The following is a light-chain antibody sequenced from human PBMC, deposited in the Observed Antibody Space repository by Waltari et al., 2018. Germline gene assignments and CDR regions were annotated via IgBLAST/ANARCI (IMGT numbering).Light chain of an antibody. Sequence: DIVMTQSPDSLAVSLGDRAPINCKSSQSVLSSSDNKNYLAWYQQKPGQPPKLFIYWSSTRESGVPDRFSGSGSGTDFALTISSLQAEDVAVYYCQHYYTSPPTFGGGTKVEIK. CDR1: QSVLSSSDNKNY. CDR3: QHYYTSPPT. CDR2: WSS. J-gene: IGKJ4*01. V-gene: IGKV4-1*01.